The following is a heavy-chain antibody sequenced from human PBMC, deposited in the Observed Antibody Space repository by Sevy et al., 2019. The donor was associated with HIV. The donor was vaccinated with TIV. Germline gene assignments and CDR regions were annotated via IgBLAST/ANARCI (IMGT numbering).Heavy chain of an antibody. J-gene: IGHJ4*02. Sequence: GGSLRLSRAASGFTFSNYYMNWVRQGPGKGLVWVARLNGDGSDINYADSVRGRFTISRDNTKNTLYLQMSSLRGEDTAVYYCFVRIRDSSEIDYWGQGTLVTVSS. CDR2: LNGDGSDI. D-gene: IGHD6-6*01. V-gene: IGHV3-74*01. CDR3: FVRIRDSSEIDY. CDR1: GFTFSNYY.